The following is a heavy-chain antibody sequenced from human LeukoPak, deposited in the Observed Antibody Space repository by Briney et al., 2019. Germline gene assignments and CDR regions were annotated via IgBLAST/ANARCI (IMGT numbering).Heavy chain of an antibody. CDR1: GGSISSGGYY. V-gene: IGHV4-31*03. CDR2: IYYSGST. J-gene: IGHJ6*02. Sequence: SETLSLTCTVSGGSISSGGYYWSWIRQPPGKGLEWIGYIYYSGSTYYNPSLKSRVTISVDTSKNQFSLKLSSVTAADTAVYYCARRSYHYYGMDVWGQGTTVTVSS. CDR3: ARRSYHYYGMDV. D-gene: IGHD3-16*02.